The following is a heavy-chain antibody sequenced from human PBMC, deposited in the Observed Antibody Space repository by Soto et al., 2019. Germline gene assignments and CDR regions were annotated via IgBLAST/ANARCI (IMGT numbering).Heavy chain of an antibody. CDR3: ARHRGGYCSGGSCLYYFDY. J-gene: IGHJ4*02. D-gene: IGHD2-15*01. V-gene: IGHV4-39*01. Sequence: SWKASGGTFSSYAISWVRQAPGKGLEWIGSIYSSGSTYYNPSLKSRVTISVDTSKNQFSLKLSSVTAADTAVYYCARHRGGYCSGGSCLYYFDYWGQGTLVTVSS. CDR2: IYSSGST. CDR1: GGTFSSYAIS.